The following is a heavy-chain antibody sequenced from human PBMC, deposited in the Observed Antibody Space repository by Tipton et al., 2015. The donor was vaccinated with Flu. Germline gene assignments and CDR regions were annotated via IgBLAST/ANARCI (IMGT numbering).Heavy chain of an antibody. CDR3: ARGHASGSYFGTYFDS. D-gene: IGHD3-10*01. J-gene: IGHJ4*02. Sequence: SLRLSCAASGFTFDDFAMHWVRQVPGRGLEWVAVMSANGGVVAYVDSVQGRFTISRDTSKNSLYLQMNSLRAEDTALYFCARGHASGSYFGTYFDSWGQGALVTVSS. V-gene: IGHV3-9*01. CDR2: MSANGGVV. CDR1: GFTFDDFA.